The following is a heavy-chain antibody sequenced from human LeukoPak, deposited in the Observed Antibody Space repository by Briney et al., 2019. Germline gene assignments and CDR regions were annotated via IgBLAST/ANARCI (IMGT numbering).Heavy chain of an antibody. CDR1: GGSITSTNW. Sequence: SGTLSLTCGVSGGSITSTNWRSWVRQPPGQGLEWIGEISLSGLTNYNPSLKSRVTMALDKSKNHLSLNLTSVTAADTAVYYCSRENGAFSPFGYWGQGTLVTVPS. D-gene: IGHD2-8*01. J-gene: IGHJ4*02. CDR3: SRENGAFSPFGY. V-gene: IGHV4-4*02. CDR2: ISLSGLT.